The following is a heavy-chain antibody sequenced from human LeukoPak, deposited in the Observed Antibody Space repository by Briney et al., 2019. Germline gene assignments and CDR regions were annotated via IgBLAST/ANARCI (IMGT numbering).Heavy chain of an antibody. D-gene: IGHD3-3*01. J-gene: IGHJ4*02. CDR2: IIPILGIA. CDR1: GGTFSSYA. Sequence: GASVKVSCKASGGTFSSYAISWVRQAPGQGLEWMGRIIPILGIANYAQKFQGRVTITADKSTSTAYMELRSLRSDDTAVYYCARGLDYDFWSALDYWGQGTLVTVS. CDR3: ARGLDYDFWSALDY. V-gene: IGHV1-69*04.